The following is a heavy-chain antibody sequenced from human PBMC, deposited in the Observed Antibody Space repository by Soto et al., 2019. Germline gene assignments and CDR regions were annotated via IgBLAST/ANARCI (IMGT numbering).Heavy chain of an antibody. Sequence: SETLSVMGTVLGGASSRGGYYWTSIRQHPGKGLEWIGYIYYSGSTYYNPSLKSRITISVDTSKNQFSLKLTSVTAADTAVYYRARGQTTEWLEAGYGMDV. CDR2: IYYSGST. J-gene: IGHJ6*01. CDR3: ARGQTTEWLEAGYGMDV. V-gene: IGHV4-31*02. D-gene: IGHD3-3*01. CDR1: GGASSRGGYY.